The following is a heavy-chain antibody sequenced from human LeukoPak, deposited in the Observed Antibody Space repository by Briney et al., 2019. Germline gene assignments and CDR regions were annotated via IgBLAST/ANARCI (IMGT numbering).Heavy chain of an antibody. CDR3: ARGIGYCSANSCQSFDY. J-gene: IGHJ4*02. CDR2: IYYNGRT. D-gene: IGHD2-15*01. Sequence: SETLSLTCSVSGGYISGYYWTWVRQPPGKGLEWIAYIYYNGRTNYNPSLKSRLTISVDTSKNQFSLRLSSVTAADTAVYYCARGIGYCSANSCQSFDYWGQGTLVTVSS. V-gene: IGHV4-59*01. CDR1: GGYISGYY.